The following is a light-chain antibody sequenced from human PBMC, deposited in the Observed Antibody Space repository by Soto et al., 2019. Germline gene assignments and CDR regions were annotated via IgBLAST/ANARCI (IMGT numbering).Light chain of an antibody. CDR1: SSDVGGYNY. Sequence: QSALTQPASVSGSPGQSITISCTGTSSDVGGYNYVSWYQQHPGKAPKLMIYDVSNRPSGVSNRFSGSTSGNTASLTISGLQAEDEADYYCSSYTSTYTVVFGGGTKLTVL. CDR2: DVS. J-gene: IGLJ2*01. CDR3: SSYTSTYTVV. V-gene: IGLV2-14*01.